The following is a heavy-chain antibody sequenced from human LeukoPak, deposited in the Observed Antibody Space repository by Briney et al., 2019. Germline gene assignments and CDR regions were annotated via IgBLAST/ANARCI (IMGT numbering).Heavy chain of an antibody. J-gene: IGHJ4*02. CDR1: GFTFSNYA. V-gene: IGHV3-23*03. CDR2: IYSAGSS. Sequence: PGGSLRLSCAASGFTFSNYAMSWVRQAPGKGLEWVSVIYSAGSSLYAESVRGRFTISRDYSTNTLSLQMNSLRAEDTAVYYCARDRSYHDSSGYSWKLESWGQGILVTVSS. CDR3: ARDRSYHDSSGYSWKLES. D-gene: IGHD3-22*01.